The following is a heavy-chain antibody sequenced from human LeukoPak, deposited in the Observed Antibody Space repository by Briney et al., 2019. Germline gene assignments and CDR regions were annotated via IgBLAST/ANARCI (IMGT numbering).Heavy chain of an antibody. D-gene: IGHD4-23*01. CDR1: GFTFSSYW. J-gene: IGHJ4*02. Sequence: GGSLRLSCAASGFTFSSYWMSWVRQAPGKGLEWVANIKQDGSEKYYVDSVKGRFTISRDNAKNSLYLQMNSLRAEDTAVYYCAKDNSDGGGGYFDYWGQGTLVTVSS. CDR3: AKDNSDGGGGYFDY. CDR2: IKQDGSEK. V-gene: IGHV3-7*01.